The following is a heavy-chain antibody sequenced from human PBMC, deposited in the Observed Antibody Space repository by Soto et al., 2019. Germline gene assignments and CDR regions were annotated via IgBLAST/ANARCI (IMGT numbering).Heavy chain of an antibody. V-gene: IGHV2-70*11. J-gene: IGHJ4*02. CDR3: SGIGHCSSAGCWYLDY. Sequence: TLSLTCTVSGGSISSYYWSWIRQPPGKAPEWLARIDLHYDKYYSTSLTPRLTISKVTTTYQVISTMTNMDPVDTATYYCSGIGHCSSAGCWYLDYWSQGTLVTVSS. CDR2: IDLHYDK. CDR1: GGSISSYY. D-gene: IGHD2-2*03.